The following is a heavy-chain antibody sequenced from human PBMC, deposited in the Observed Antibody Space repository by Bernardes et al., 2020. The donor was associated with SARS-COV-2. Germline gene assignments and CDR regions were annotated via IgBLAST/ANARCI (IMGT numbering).Heavy chain of an antibody. Sequence: GGSLRLSCAASGFTLSSYAMSWARQAPGKGLEWVSAISGSDGNTYYADSVKGRFTISRDNSKSTLYLQMNSLRAEDTAVYYCAKLSGSSPRYNWFDPWGLGTLVTVSS. V-gene: IGHV3-23*01. CDR1: GFTLSSYA. J-gene: IGHJ5*02. CDR2: ISGSDGNT. CDR3: AKLSGSSPRYNWFDP. D-gene: IGHD6-6*01.